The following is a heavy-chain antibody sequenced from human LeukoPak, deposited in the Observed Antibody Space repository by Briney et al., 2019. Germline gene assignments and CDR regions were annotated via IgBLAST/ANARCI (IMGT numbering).Heavy chain of an antibody. CDR3: ARDLGWLRFPYFDY. D-gene: IGHD5-12*01. CDR1: GYIFTGYY. J-gene: IGHJ4*02. V-gene: IGHV1-2*02. CDR2: INPNSGGT. Sequence: ASVKVSCKASGYIFTGYYMHWVRQAPGQGLEWMGWINPNSGGTNYAQKFQGRVTMTRDTSISTAYMELSRLRSDDTAVYYCARDLGWLRFPYFDYWGQGTLVTVSS.